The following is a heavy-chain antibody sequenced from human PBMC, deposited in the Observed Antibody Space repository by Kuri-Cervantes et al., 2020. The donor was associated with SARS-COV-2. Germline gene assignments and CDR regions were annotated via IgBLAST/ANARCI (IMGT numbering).Heavy chain of an antibody. CDR2: INHSGST. Sequence: ESLKISCAASGFTFSTYTMSWVRQPPGKGLEWIGEINHSGSTNYNPSLKSRVTISVGTSKNQFSLKLSSVTAADTAVYYCARLGLLWSPEEAFDIWGQGTMVTVSS. CDR1: GFTFSTYT. CDR3: ARLGLLWSPEEAFDI. V-gene: IGHV4-34*01. J-gene: IGHJ3*02. D-gene: IGHD3-10*01.